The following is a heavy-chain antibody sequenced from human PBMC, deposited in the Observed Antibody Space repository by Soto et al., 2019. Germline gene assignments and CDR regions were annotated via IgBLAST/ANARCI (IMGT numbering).Heavy chain of an antibody. V-gene: IGHV4-34*01. J-gene: IGHJ4*02. CDR2: INHSGST. CDR1: GGSFRDYY. CDR3: ARGQVVGAIFGVVIIRGLDY. D-gene: IGHD3-3*01. Sequence: PSQTLSLTCAVYGGSFRDYYWSWISQPQGKGLEWIGEINHSGSTNYNPSLKSRVTISVDTSKNQFSLKLSSVTAADTAVYYCARGQVVGAIFGVVIIRGLDYWGQGALVTVSS.